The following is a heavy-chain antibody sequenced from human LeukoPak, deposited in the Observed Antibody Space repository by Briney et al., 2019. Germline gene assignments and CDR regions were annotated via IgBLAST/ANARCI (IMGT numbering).Heavy chain of an antibody. CDR3: ASLPVERWFDP. Sequence: SETLSLTCAVSGYSISSGYYWGWIRQPPGKGLEWTGSIYHSGSTYYNPSLKSRVTISVDTSKNQFSLKLSSVTAADTAVCYCASLPVERWFDPWGQGTLVTLSS. V-gene: IGHV4-38-2*01. J-gene: IGHJ5*02. CDR1: GYSISSGYY. CDR2: IYHSGST. D-gene: IGHD1-26*01.